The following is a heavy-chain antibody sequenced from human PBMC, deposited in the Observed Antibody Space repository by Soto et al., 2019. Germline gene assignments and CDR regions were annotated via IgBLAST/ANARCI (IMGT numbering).Heavy chain of an antibody. Sequence: QIQLVQSGAEVKKPGASVKVSCKASGYIFTSYGISWLRQAPGQGPEWMGWISAYNGNKIYAQKVQDRVTMTTDTSTNTACMELSSLRSEDTAVYYCATGRGYYDFWSGYYPQWFDPWGQGTLVTVSS. V-gene: IGHV1-18*04. CDR2: ISAYNGNK. J-gene: IGHJ5*02. CDR3: ATGRGYYDFWSGYYPQWFDP. CDR1: GYIFTSYG. D-gene: IGHD3-3*01.